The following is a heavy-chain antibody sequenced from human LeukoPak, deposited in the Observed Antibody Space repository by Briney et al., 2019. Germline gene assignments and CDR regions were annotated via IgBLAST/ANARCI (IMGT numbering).Heavy chain of an antibody. CDR1: GGSISSYY. V-gene: IGHV4-59*01. Sequence: SETLSLTCTVSGGSISSYYWSWIRQPPGKGLEWIGYIYYSGSTNHNPSLKSRVTISVDTSKNQFSLKLSSVTAADTAVYYCASSNILTGMFDPWGQGTLVTVSS. CDR3: ASSNILTGMFDP. D-gene: IGHD3-9*01. CDR2: IYYSGST. J-gene: IGHJ5*02.